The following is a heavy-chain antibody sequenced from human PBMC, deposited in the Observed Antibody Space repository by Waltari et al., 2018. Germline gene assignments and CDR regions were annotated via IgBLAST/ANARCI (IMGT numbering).Heavy chain of an antibody. CDR2: IDNGDGGGT. J-gene: IGHJ6*04. V-gene: IGHV3-74*01. CDR1: GFIFSTYW. CDR3: ARDHYYSKDV. Sequence: EVQLVESGGGLVQPGGSLRLSCEASGFIFSTYWMHWVRQGPGKGLLWVSSIDNGDGGGTSYADSVKGRFTISRDNAKNTLYLQMNSLRAEDTGVYYCARDHYYSKDVWGTGTTVTVSS.